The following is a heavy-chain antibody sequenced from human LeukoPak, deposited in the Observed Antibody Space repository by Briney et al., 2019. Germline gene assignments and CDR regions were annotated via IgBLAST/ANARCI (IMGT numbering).Heavy chain of an antibody. CDR1: GFTFSDYS. CDR3: AKGSTMIVVFTPQFDY. D-gene: IGHD3-22*01. Sequence: PGGSLRLSCAASGFTFSDYSMNWVRQAPGKGLEDLSYINSDGKTTWYADSVKGRFTASRDNAKNSLYLQMNSLRAEDTAVYYCAKGSTMIVVFTPQFDYWGQGTLVTVSS. V-gene: IGHV3-48*01. J-gene: IGHJ4*02. CDR2: INSDGKTT.